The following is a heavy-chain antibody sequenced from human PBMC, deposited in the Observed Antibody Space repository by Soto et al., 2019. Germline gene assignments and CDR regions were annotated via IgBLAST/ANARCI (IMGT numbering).Heavy chain of an antibody. CDR3: ARDPGPAVFDI. V-gene: IGHV1-3*01. D-gene: IGHD1-1*01. Sequence: GASVKVSCKASGYTFTIHTIHWVRQAPGQRLEWMGWINAGNGDTKSSQKFQGRVTFTRDTSASTVYMELSSLRSEDTAVYYCARDPGPAVFDIWGQGTMVTVSS. J-gene: IGHJ3*02. CDR2: INAGNGDT. CDR1: GYTFTIHT.